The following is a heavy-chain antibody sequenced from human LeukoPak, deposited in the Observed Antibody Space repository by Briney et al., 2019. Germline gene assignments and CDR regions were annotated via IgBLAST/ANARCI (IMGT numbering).Heavy chain of an antibody. V-gene: IGHV5-10-1*01. CDR3: AIIERSSYYCHS. Sequence: GESLNISCKGSGYSFTSYWISWVRQMPGKGLEWMGRIDPSDSYTNYSPSFQGHVTISADKSISTAYLQWSSLKASDTAMYYCAIIERSSYYCHSWGQGTLVTVSS. J-gene: IGHJ4*02. CDR1: GYSFTSYW. CDR2: IDPSDSYT. D-gene: IGHD6-6*01.